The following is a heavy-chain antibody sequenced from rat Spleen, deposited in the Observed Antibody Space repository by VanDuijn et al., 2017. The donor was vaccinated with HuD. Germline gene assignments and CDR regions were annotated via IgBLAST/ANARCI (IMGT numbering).Heavy chain of an antibody. CDR2: ISPSGGST. Sequence: EVQLVESGGGLVQPGRSLKLSCAASGFTFSNYGMHWIRQAPTKGLEWVASISPSGGSTYYRDSVKGRFTISRDNAKSTLYLQMNSLRSEDTATYYCTMGSHYHDVPYYYEYWGQGTLVTVSS. CDR3: TMGSHYHDVPYYYEY. J-gene: IGHJ3*01. CDR1: GFTFSNYG. V-gene: IGHV5-19*01. D-gene: IGHD1-12*02.